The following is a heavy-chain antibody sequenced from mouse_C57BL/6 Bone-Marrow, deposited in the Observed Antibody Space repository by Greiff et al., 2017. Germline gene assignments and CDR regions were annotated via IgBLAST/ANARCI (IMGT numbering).Heavy chain of an antibody. V-gene: IGHV1-64*01. J-gene: IGHJ1*03. CDR2: IHPNSGST. CDR1: GYTFTSYW. CDR3: ARGWYFAV. Sequence: QVQLQQPGAVLVKPGASVKLSCKASGYTFTSYWMHWVKQRPGQGLEWIGMIHPNSGSTNYTEKFKSKATLTVDKSTSTVYMQLSSLTSEDSAVYFFARGWYFAVWGTGTTVTVSS.